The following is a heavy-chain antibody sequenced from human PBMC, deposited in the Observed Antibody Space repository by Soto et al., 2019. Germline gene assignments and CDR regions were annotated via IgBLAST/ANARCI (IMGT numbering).Heavy chain of an antibody. J-gene: IGHJ6*03. CDR1: GASFIGYY. Sequence: SETLSLTCAVYGASFIGYYWSWIRQPPGKGLEWIGEINHWGSTNYNPSLKSRVTISVDTSKNQFSLKLSSVTAADTAVYYCERLSRTSWNPYYYGSGSYFRYYYYMDVWGKGTTVTVSS. V-gene: IGHV4-34*01. CDR3: ERLSRTSWNPYYYGSGSYFRYYYYMDV. CDR2: INHWGST. D-gene: IGHD3-10*01.